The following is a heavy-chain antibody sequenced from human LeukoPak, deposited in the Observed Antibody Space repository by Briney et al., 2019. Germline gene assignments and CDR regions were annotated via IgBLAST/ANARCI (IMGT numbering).Heavy chain of an antibody. Sequence: ASVKVSCKASGYTFTSYYMHWVRQALGQGLEWMGIINPSGGSTSYAQKFQGRVTMTRDTSTSTVYMELSSLRSEDTAVYYCARDRSRTMVRGVTGIDYWGQGTLVTVSS. D-gene: IGHD3-10*01. V-gene: IGHV1-46*01. CDR1: GYTFTSYY. CDR2: INPSGGST. CDR3: ARDRSRTMVRGVTGIDY. J-gene: IGHJ4*02.